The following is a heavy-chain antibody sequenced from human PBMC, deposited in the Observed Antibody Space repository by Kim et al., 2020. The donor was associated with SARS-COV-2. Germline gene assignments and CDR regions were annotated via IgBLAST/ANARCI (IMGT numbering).Heavy chain of an antibody. D-gene: IGHD3-9*01. CDR2: IIPIFGTA. CDR3: ARDRGYLLFDWLLDDAFDI. Sequence: SVKVSCKASGGTFSSYAISWVRQAPGQGLEWMGGIIPIFGTANYAQKFQGRVTITADESTSTAYMELSSLRSEDTAVYYCARDRGYLLFDWLLDDAFDIWGQGTMVTVSS. J-gene: IGHJ3*02. V-gene: IGHV1-69*13. CDR1: GGTFSSYA.